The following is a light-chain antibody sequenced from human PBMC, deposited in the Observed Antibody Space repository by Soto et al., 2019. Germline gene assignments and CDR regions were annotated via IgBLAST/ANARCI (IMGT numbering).Light chain of an antibody. CDR3: SSYVASNTLA. CDR1: TNDVGGYNY. CDR2: DVS. V-gene: IGLV2-8*01. Sequence: QSALTQPPSASGSPGQSVAISCTGTTNDVGGYNYVSWYQQHPGKAPKLIIYDVSKRPSGVPDRFSGSKSGNTASLTVSGLQGEDEADYYCSSYVASNTLAFGGGTQLTGL. J-gene: IGLJ2*01.